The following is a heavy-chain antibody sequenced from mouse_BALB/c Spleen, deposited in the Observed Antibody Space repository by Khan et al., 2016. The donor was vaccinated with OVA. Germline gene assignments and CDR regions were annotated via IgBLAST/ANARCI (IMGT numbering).Heavy chain of an antibody. CDR1: RFTFSSYG. CDR3: ARRAI. J-gene: IGHJ2*01. CDR2: ISSDGSST. Sequence: EVQLQESGGGIVQTGGSLKRSCAVSRFTFSSYGMSSVRQTPEKRLELVAIISSDGSSTDYPDSVKGRFTISGDNAKNALYLQMRSLKSEDTAMDYCARRAIWGQGTTLTVSS. V-gene: IGHV5-6-3*01. D-gene: IGHD3-1*01.